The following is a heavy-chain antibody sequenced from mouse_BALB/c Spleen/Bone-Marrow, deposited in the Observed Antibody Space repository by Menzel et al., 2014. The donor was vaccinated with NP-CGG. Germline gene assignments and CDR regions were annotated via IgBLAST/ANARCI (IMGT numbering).Heavy chain of an antibody. CDR1: GYTFTDYS. CDR3: EGGESANSNYAMDY. J-gene: IGHJ4*01. CDR2: ISTYSGNT. Sequence: VQLQQSGPELVRPGVSVKISCKASGYTFTDYSMHWVKQSHGKRLEWIGDISTYSGNTNYNQKFKGTATMTVDKSSSTAYMELTMLTTEDSANYYCEGGESANSNYAMDYWGQGTPVTVSP. D-gene: IGHD1-3*01. V-gene: IGHV1-67*01.